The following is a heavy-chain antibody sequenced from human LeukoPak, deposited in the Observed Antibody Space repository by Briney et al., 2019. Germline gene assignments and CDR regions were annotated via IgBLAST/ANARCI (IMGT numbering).Heavy chain of an antibody. CDR1: GGSISPYY. CDR3: AKGLYYYDSSVAFDI. J-gene: IGHJ3*02. V-gene: IGHV4-59*08. Sequence: SETLSLTCTVSGGSISPYYWSWIRQPPGKGLEWIGWIYCTGSTNYNPSLESRVTISLDTSKNQFSLNLSSVTAADTAVYYCAKGLYYYDSSVAFDIWGQGTMVTVSS. D-gene: IGHD3-22*01. CDR2: IYCTGST.